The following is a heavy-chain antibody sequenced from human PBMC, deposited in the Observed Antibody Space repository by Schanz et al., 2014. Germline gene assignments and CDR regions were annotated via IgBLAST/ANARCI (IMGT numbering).Heavy chain of an antibody. CDR3: ARDGYNAYDLKRGDY. Sequence: VQLAASGGGVVQPGRSLGLSCAASGFAFSSSSMHWVRQAPGRGLEWVANIKQDGSEKYYVDSVQGRFTISRDNAKNSLYLQMNSLRAEDTAVYYCARDGYNAYDLKRGDYWGQGTQVAVSS. V-gene: IGHV3-7*01. CDR2: IKQDGSEK. CDR1: GFAFSSSS. D-gene: IGHD5-12*01. J-gene: IGHJ4*02.